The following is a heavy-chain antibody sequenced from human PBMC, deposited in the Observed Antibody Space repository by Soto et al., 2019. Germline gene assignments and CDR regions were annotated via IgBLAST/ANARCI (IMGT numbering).Heavy chain of an antibody. Sequence: GGSLRLSCAASGFTFSSYWMSWVRQAPGKGLEWVANIKQDGGEKYYVDSVKGRFTISRDNAKNSLYLQMNSLRAEDTAVYYCAREGYCSSTSCYYYYGMDVWGQGTTVTVSS. D-gene: IGHD2-2*01. CDR2: IKQDGGEK. CDR3: AREGYCSSTSCYYYYGMDV. CDR1: GFTFSSYW. V-gene: IGHV3-7*01. J-gene: IGHJ6*02.